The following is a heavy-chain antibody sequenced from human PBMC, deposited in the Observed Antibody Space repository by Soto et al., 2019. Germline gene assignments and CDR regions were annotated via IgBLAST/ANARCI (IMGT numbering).Heavy chain of an antibody. CDR3: AREGSDVVLSGSLGY. D-gene: IGHD3-9*01. CDR1: GYMFRDYG. CDR2: ISVYNGNT. V-gene: IGHV1-18*04. J-gene: IGHJ4*02. Sequence: QVQLVQSGVEVKKPGASVKVSCKSSGYMFRDYGISWVRQAPGQGVEWMGRISVYNGNTNYAQNLQGRVTMTTDTSTRTAYMELSGLRSDYTAISYCAREGSDVVLSGSLGYWGQGPLVTVSS.